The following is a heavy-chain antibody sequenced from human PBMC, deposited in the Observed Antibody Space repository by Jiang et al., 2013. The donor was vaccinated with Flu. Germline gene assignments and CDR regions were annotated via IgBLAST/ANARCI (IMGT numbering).Heavy chain of an antibody. D-gene: IGHD6-6*01. CDR1: GGSFSGYY. CDR2: INHSGST. V-gene: IGHV4-34*01. CDR3: ARGRYSSSSGTSFDY. Sequence: LLKPSETLSLTCAVYGGSFSGYYWSWIRQPPGKGLEWIGEINHSGSTNYNPSLKSRVTISVDTSKNQFSLKLSSVTAADTAVYYCARGRYSSSSGTSFDYWGQGTLVTVSS. J-gene: IGHJ4*02.